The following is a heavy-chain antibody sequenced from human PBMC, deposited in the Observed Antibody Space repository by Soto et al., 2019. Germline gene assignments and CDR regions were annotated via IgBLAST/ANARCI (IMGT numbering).Heavy chain of an antibody. CDR3: ARALGGFHDY. D-gene: IGHD5-12*01. V-gene: IGHV1-18*01. CDR2: INPYNGNT. Sequence: ASVKVSCKASGYTFTNYDINWVRQAPGQGLEWMGWINPYNGNTKYAQKLQGRVTMTTDTSTSTAYMELRSLRSDDTDVYHCARALGGFHDYWGQGTLVTVSS. CDR1: GYTFTNYD. J-gene: IGHJ4*02.